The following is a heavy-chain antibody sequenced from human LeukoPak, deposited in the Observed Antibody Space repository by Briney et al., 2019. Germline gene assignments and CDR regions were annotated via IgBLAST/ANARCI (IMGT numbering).Heavy chain of an antibody. CDR2: MNPNSGNT. J-gene: IGHJ6*04. V-gene: IGHV1-8*01. CDR3: ARVPQNSSHHHGPSSYLMDV. Sequence: ASVKVSCKASGYTFTSYDINWVRQATGQGLEWMGWMNPNSGNTGYAQKFQGRVTMTRNTSISTAYMELSSLRSVDTAVYYCARVPQNSSHHHGPSSYLMDVWGKGTTVTVSS. CDR1: GYTFTSYD. D-gene: IGHD6-19*01.